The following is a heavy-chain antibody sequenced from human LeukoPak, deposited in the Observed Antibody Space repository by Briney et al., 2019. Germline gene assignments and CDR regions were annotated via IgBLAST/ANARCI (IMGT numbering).Heavy chain of an antibody. J-gene: IGHJ4*02. Sequence: SETLSLTCTFSGESIRSYYWSWIRQPAGKGLEWIGRIYTRGNTNYNPSLKSRVTMSVDTPKNEVSLKLTSVTAADTAVYFCARGGGTNDDFWSGYAYSFDYWGQGALVTVSS. CDR1: GESIRSYY. CDR3: ARGGGTNDDFWSGYAYSFDY. V-gene: IGHV4-4*07. D-gene: IGHD3-3*01. CDR2: IYTRGNT.